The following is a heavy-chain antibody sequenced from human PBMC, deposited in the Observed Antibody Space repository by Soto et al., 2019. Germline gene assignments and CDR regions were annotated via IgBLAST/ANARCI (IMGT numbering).Heavy chain of an antibody. Sequence: ASVKVSCKASGYTFTGYYMHWVRQAPGQGLEWMGWINPNSGGTNYAQKFQGRVTMTRDTSISTAYMELSRLRSDDTAVYYCARVNTREVVVAIPLGIAFDIWGQGKMLTVSS. CDR3: ARVNTREVVVAIPLGIAFDI. V-gene: IGHV1-2*02. CDR1: GYTFTGYY. CDR2: INPNSGGT. D-gene: IGHD2-15*01. J-gene: IGHJ3*02.